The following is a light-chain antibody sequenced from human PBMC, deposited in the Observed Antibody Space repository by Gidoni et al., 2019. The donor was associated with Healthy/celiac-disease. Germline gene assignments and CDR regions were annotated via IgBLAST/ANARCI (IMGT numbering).Light chain of an antibody. CDR3: QQRSNWPPGFT. CDR1: QSVSSY. V-gene: IGKV3-11*01. J-gene: IGKJ3*01. Sequence: EIVLTQSPATLSLSPGERATLSCRASQSVSSYLAWYRQKPGQAPRLLIYVASTRATGIPARFSGSGSGTDFTLTISSLEPEDFAVYYCQQRSNWPPGFTFXPXTKVXIK. CDR2: VAS.